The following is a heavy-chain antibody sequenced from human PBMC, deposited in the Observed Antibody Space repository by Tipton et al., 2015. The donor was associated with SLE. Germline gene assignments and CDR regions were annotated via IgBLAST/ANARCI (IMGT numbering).Heavy chain of an antibody. D-gene: IGHD3-22*01. CDR3: VIPPYYYDSSGYSPAFHI. CDR2: ISYDGSNK. J-gene: IGHJ3*02. CDR1: GFTFSSYA. V-gene: IGHV3-30*04. Sequence: SLRLSCAASGFTFSSYAMHWVRQAPGKGLEWVAVISYDGSNKYYADSVKGRFTISRDNSKNTLYLQMNSLRAEDTAVYYCVIPPYYYDSSGYSPAFHIWGQGTMVTVSS.